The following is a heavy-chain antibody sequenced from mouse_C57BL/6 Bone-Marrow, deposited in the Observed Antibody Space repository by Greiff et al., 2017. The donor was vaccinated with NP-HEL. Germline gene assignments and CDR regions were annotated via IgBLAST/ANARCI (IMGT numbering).Heavy chain of an antibody. J-gene: IGHJ2*01. V-gene: IGHV5-12*01. CDR1: GFTFSDYY. Sequence: EVKLQESGGGLVQPGGSLKLSCAASGFTFSDYYMYWVRQTPEKRLEWVAYISNGGGSTYYPDTVKGRFTISRDNAKNTLYLQMSRLKSEDTAMYYCAREDLLWDFDYWGQGTTLTVSS. D-gene: IGHD2-1*01. CDR3: AREDLLWDFDY. CDR2: ISNGGGST.